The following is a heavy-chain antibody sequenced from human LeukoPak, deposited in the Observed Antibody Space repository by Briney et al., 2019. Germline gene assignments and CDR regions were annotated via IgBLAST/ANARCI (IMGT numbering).Heavy chain of an antibody. CDR2: IFSSSTYI. Sequence: GGSLRLSCAASGFTFSSYNMNWVRQAPGKGLEWVSFIFSSSTYIYYTDSVKGRFTISRDNARNSLYLQMDNLRAEDTGVYYCARDFYDGFALDYWGQGTLVTVSS. CDR1: GFTFSSYN. J-gene: IGHJ4*02. D-gene: IGHD2/OR15-2a*01. V-gene: IGHV3-21*03. CDR3: ARDFYDGFALDY.